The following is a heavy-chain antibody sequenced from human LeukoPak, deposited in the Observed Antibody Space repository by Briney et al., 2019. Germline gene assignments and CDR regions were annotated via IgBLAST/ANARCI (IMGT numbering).Heavy chain of an antibody. J-gene: IGHJ4*02. Sequence: GGSLRLSCAASGFTVSSNYMSWVRQAPGKGLEWVSAIYSGGSTYYADSVKGRFTISRDNSKNTLYLQMNSLRAEDTAVYYCASQGTTMMTTYYYWGQGTLVTVSS. CDR1: GFTVSSNY. V-gene: IGHV3-53*01. CDR3: ASQGTTMMTTYYY. D-gene: IGHD2/OR15-2a*01. CDR2: IYSGGST.